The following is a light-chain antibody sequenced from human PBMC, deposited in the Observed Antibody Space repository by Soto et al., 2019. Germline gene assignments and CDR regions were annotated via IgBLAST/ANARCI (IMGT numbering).Light chain of an antibody. Sequence: EIVLTQSPGTLSLSPGERATFSCRASQSFRGLLAWYQQKPGQAPRLLIYDAYNRATGIPPRFSGSGSGTDFTLTISSLEPEDSAVYYCQQRHMWPITFGQGTRLEIK. V-gene: IGKV3-11*01. CDR1: QSFRGL. J-gene: IGKJ5*01. CDR2: DAY. CDR3: QQRHMWPIT.